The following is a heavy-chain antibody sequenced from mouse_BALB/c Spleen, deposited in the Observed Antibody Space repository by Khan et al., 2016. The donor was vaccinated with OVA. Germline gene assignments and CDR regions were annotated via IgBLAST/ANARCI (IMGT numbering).Heavy chain of an antibody. J-gene: IGHJ1*01. CDR3: ARGASYWYFDV. V-gene: IGHV9-1*02. CDR2: INTYTGET. Sequence: QIQLVQSGPELKKPGETVKISCKAPGYTFTNYGMNWVQQAPGKGLKWMGWINTYTGETTYTDDFKGRFAFSLDTYESTAYLQINNLKNEDMATSFIARGASYWYFDVWGAGNTVTVSS. CDR1: GYTFTNYG.